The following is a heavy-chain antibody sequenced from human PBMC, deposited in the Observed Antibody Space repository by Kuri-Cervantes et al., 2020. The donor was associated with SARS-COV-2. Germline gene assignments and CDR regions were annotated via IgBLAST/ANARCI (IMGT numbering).Heavy chain of an antibody. CDR2: ISFGGTNK. D-gene: IGHD5-12*01. J-gene: IGHJ4*01. CDR1: GFTFRSYG. V-gene: IGHV3-30*18. Sequence: LSLTCAAPGFTFRSYGMHWVRQAPGKGLEWVAVISFGGTNKYYADSVKGRFTISRDNSKNTLYLQKNSLRAEDTAVYYCAKDRVRRGYSGYVIMDFWGQGTLVTVSS. CDR3: AKDRVRRGYSGYVIMDF.